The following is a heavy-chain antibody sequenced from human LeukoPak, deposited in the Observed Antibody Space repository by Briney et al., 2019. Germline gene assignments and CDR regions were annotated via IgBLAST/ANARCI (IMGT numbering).Heavy chain of an antibody. V-gene: IGHV3-23*01. CDR2: IISSGGNT. D-gene: IGHD3-16*02. Sequence: PGGSLRLSCAASGFTVSSNFMSWVRQAPGKGLEWVSTIISSGGNTYYADSVKGRFTISRDNSKNTLYLQMNSLRAEDTAVYYCAKGQEYVWGSYRYTEGPYFDYWGQGTLVTASS. CDR1: GFTVSSNF. CDR3: AKGQEYVWGSYRYTEGPYFDY. J-gene: IGHJ4*02.